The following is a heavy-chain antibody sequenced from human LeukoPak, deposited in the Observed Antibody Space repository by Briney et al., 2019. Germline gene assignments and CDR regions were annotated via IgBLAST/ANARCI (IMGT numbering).Heavy chain of an antibody. CDR3: ASTGLGELGGP. D-gene: IGHD3-16*01. CDR1: GGTFSSYA. V-gene: IGHV1-69*06. CDR2: IIPIFGTA. J-gene: IGHJ5*02. Sequence: GASVKVSCKASGGTFSSYAISWVRQAPGQGLEWMGGIIPIFGTANYAQKFQGRVTITADKSTSTAYMELSSLRSEDTAVYYCASTGLGELGGPWGQGTLVTVSS.